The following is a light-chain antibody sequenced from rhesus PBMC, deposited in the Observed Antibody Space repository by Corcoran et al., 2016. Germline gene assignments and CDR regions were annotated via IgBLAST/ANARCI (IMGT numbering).Light chain of an antibody. J-gene: IGKJ4*01. CDR2: AAS. V-gene: IGKV1S12*01. CDR1: QNIYSN. Sequence: DIQMTQSPSALSASVGDRVTISCRASQNIYSNLAWYQQKPGKAPKLLIDAASSLQTGIPSRVSGSGSGTDVTLTISSLQPEDSAAYYCQHYYDNPLTFGGGTKVELK. CDR3: QHYYDNPLT.